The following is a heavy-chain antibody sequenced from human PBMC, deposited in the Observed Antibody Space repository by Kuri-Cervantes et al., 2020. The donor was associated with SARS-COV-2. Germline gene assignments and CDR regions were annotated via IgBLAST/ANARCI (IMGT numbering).Heavy chain of an antibody. D-gene: IGHD3-16*01. CDR3: ARLSLGDVEIFAEDYYYYGMDV. CDR2: IYHSGST. CDR1: GGSISTYY. Sequence: SETLSLTCTVSGGSISTYYWSWVRQPPGKGLEWIGEIYHSGSTNYNPSLKSRVTISVDKSKNQFSPKLSSVTAADTAVYYCARLSLGDVEIFAEDYYYYGMDVWGQGTTVTVSS. V-gene: IGHV4-4*02. J-gene: IGHJ6*02.